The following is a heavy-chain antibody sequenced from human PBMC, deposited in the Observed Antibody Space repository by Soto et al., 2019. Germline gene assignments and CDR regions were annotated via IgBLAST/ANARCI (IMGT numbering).Heavy chain of an antibody. V-gene: IGHV4-31*03. CDR3: ARVCGGDCHYGMDV. J-gene: IGHJ6*02. Sequence: QVQLQESGPGLVKPSQTLSLTCTVSGGSISSGGYYWSWIRQHPGKGLEWIGYIYYSGSTSYNPSLKSRVTISVDTSKNQSSLKLSSVTAADTAVYYCARVCGGDCHYGMDVWGQGTTVTVSS. D-gene: IGHD2-21*02. CDR1: GGSISSGGYY. CDR2: IYYSGST.